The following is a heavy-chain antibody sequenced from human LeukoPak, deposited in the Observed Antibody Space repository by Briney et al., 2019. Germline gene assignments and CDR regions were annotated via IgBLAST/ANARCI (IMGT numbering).Heavy chain of an antibody. CDR1: GCTISSYF. J-gene: IGHJ4*02. D-gene: IGHD2-15*01. CDR2: IYYSGST. Sequence: SDTLSLTCTASGCTISSYFWIWIRQPPGKGLQWIVYIYYSGSTNYNPSLKSRVTISVDTSKNQFSLKLSSVTAADTAVYYCAGGVVAALDFDYWGQGTLVTVSS. CDR3: AGGVVAALDFDY. V-gene: IGHV4-59*01.